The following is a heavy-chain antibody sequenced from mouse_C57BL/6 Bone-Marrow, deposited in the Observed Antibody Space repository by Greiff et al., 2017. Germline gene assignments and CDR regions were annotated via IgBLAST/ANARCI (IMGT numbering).Heavy chain of an antibody. J-gene: IGHJ2*01. Sequence: EVQLQQSGPELVKPGASVKISCKASGYTFTDYYMHWVKQSHGKSLEWIGDINPNNGGTSYNQKFKGKATLTVDKSSSTAYMELHSLTSEDSASYYCARALLGLYYFDYWGQGTTLTVAS. CDR1: GYTFTDYY. V-gene: IGHV1-26*01. CDR2: INPNNGGT. CDR3: ARALLGLYYFDY. D-gene: IGHD4-1*01.